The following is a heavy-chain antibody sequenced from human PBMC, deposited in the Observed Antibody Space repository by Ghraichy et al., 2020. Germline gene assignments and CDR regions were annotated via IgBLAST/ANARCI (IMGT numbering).Heavy chain of an antibody. CDR1: GFTVSSNY. Sequence: LSLTCAASGFTVSSNYMSWVRQAPGKGLEWVSVIYSGGSTYYADSVKGRFTISRDNSKNTLYLQMNSLRAEDTAVYYCARQITMVRGVIPGYFDYWGQGTLVTVSS. J-gene: IGHJ4*02. CDR3: ARQITMVRGVIPGYFDY. V-gene: IGHV3-53*01. D-gene: IGHD3-10*01. CDR2: IYSGGST.